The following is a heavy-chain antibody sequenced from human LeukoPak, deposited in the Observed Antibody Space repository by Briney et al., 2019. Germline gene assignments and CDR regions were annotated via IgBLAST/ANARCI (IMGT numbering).Heavy chain of an antibody. CDR2: ISGSGRNT. CDR1: GFTFSSHV. D-gene: IGHD5-18*01. J-gene: IGHJ6*02. CDR3: ARVTGTIQIWPQPFGDGMDV. Sequence: GGSLRLSCAASGFTFSSHVMSWVRQAPGKGLECVSAISGSGRNTYYADSVKGRFTISRDNSKNTLYLQMNSLRAEDTAVYYCARVTGTIQIWPQPFGDGMDVWGQGTTVTVSS. V-gene: IGHV3-23*01.